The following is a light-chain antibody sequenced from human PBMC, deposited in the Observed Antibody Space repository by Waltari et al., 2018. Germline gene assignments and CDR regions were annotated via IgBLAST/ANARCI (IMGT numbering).Light chain of an antibody. V-gene: IGLV1-44*01. CDR3: ASRDDRLNGVV. J-gene: IGLJ2*01. CDR1: GSNIGSRA. CDR2: SND. Sequence: QSVLTQAPSASGAPGQRVIISCSGSGSNIGSRAVNWYQQLPGRAPKLLVYSNDQRPSGVPDRFSGSRSGTSASLAISGLQSEDEAHYYCASRDDRLNGVVFGGGTKLTVL.